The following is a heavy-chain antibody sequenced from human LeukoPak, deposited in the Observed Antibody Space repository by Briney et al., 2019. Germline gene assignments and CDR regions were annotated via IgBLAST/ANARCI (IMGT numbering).Heavy chain of an antibody. Sequence: SVKVSCKASGGTFSSYGISWVRQAPGQGLEWMGRIIPIFGTANYAQKFQGRVTITTDESTSTAYMELSSLRSEDTAVYYCARDRIAAAGNFDYWGQGTLVTVSS. D-gene: IGHD6-13*01. J-gene: IGHJ4*02. CDR2: IIPIFGTA. CDR1: GGTFSSYG. CDR3: ARDRIAAAGNFDY. V-gene: IGHV1-69*05.